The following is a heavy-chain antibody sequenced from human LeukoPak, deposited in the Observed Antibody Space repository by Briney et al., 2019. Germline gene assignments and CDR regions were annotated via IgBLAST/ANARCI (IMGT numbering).Heavy chain of an antibody. V-gene: IGHV3-30*04. CDR3: ASSGGQYYYDSSGYCDY. J-gene: IGHJ4*02. CDR2: ISYDGSNK. D-gene: IGHD3-22*01. Sequence: GGSLTLSCEDSGFTFSSYAMHWVRQAPGKGLEWVAVISYDGSNKYYADSVKGRFTISRDNSKNTLYLQMNSLRAEDTAVYYCASSGGQYYYDSSGYCDYWGQGTLVTVSS. CDR1: GFTFSSYA.